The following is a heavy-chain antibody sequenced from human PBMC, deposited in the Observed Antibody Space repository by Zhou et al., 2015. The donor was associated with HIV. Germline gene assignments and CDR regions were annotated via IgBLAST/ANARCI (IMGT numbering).Heavy chain of an antibody. CDR3: ARVRLPRDYYDSSGYEPRYWYFDL. J-gene: IGHJ2*01. CDR1: GGTFSSYA. V-gene: IGHV1-69*12. Sequence: QVQLVQSGAEVKKPGSSVKVSCKASGGTFSSYAISWVRQAPGQGLEWMGGIIPIFGTANYAQKFQGRVTITADESTSTAYMELSSLRSEDTAVYYCARVRLPRDYYDSSGYEPRYWYFDLWGRGTLVTVSS. D-gene: IGHD3-22*01. CDR2: IIPIFGTA.